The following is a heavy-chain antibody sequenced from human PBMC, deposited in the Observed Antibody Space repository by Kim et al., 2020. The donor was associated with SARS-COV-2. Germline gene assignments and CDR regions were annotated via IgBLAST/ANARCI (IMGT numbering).Heavy chain of an antibody. V-gene: IGHV4-34*01. CDR3: ARMRYFDWFVDY. J-gene: IGHJ4*02. Sequence: NHNQSLKSRVTISVDTSKNQFSLKLSSVTAADTAVYYCARMRYFDWFVDYWGQGTLVTVSS. D-gene: IGHD3-9*01.